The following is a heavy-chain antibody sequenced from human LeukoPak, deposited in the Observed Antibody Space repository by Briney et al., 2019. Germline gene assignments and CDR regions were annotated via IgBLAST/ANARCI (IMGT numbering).Heavy chain of an antibody. Sequence: SETLSLTCAVYGGSFSGYYWSWIRQPPGKGLEWMGEINHSGSTNYNPSLKSRFTISVDTSKNQFSLKLSSVTAADTAVYYCARGPRSGWFIDYWGQGTLVTVSS. V-gene: IGHV4-34*01. D-gene: IGHD6-19*01. CDR1: GGSFSGYY. CDR3: ARGPRSGWFIDY. CDR2: INHSGST. J-gene: IGHJ4*02.